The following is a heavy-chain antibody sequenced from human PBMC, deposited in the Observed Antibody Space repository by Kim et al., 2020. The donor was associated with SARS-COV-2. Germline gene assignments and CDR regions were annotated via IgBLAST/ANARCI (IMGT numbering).Heavy chain of an antibody. V-gene: IGHV3-23*01. Sequence: GGSLRLSCAASGFTFSSYAMSWVRQAPEKGLEWVSSVSGSGSGTYYADSVKGRFTISRDNSKNTLHLQMNSLRAEDTALYYCAKNRGQYCGSDCYPDYWG. CDR1: GFTFSSYA. D-gene: IGHD2-21*01. CDR3: AKNRGQYCGSDCYPDY. CDR2: VSGSGSGT. J-gene: IGHJ4*03.